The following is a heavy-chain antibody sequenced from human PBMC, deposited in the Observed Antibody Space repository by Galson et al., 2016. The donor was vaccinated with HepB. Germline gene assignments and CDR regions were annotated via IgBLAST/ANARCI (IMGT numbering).Heavy chain of an antibody. CDR1: GFTFSSYA. CDR3: ARWSRGSGLGSLPY. J-gene: IGHJ4*02. Sequence: SLRLSCAASGFTFSSYAMRWVRQAPGKGLEWVSTISGSGDNTYYADSVKGRFTISRDNSKNTVYLQMNSLRAEDTAVYYCARWSRGSGLGSLPYWGQGTLITVSS. D-gene: IGHD3-10*01. V-gene: IGHV3-23*01. CDR2: ISGSGDNT.